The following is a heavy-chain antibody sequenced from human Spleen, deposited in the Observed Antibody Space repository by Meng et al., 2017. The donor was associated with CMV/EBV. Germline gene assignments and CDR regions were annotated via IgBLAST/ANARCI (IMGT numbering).Heavy chain of an antibody. CDR2: ISSSSSYI. J-gene: IGHJ4*02. Sequence: EVQLVEAGGGLVMSGGSLRLSCAASGFTFSSYSMNWVRQAPGKGLEWVSSISSSSSYIYYADSVKGRFTISRDNAKNSLYLQMNSLRAEDTAVYYCARDPASWEVNYYFDYWGQGTLVTVSS. CDR1: GFTFSSYS. D-gene: IGHD1-26*01. CDR3: ARDPASWEVNYYFDY. V-gene: IGHV3-21*01.